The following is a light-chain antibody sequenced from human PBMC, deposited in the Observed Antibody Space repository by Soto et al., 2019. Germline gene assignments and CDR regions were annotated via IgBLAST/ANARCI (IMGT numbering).Light chain of an antibody. V-gene: IGLV2-14*01. Sequence: QSALTQPASVSGSPGQSFTISCTGTSSDIGTYNYVSWYQQHPGKAPKLMIYEVSNRPSGVSNRFSGSKSGNTASLTISGLQAEDEADYYCSSYTSSNTGVFGGGTKLTVL. CDR3: SSYTSSNTGV. J-gene: IGLJ3*02. CDR1: SSDIGTYNY. CDR2: EVS.